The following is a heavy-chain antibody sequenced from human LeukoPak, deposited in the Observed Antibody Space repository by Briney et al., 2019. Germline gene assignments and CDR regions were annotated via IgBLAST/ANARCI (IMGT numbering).Heavy chain of an antibody. J-gene: IGHJ4*02. D-gene: IGHD4-17*01. CDR2: ISSSGSTI. Sequence: LSLTCAVYGGSFSGYYWSWIRQAPGKGLEWVSYISSSGSTIYYADSVKGRFTISRDNAKNSLYLQMNSLRAEDTAVYYCARDTDLRGFDYWGQGTLVTVSS. V-gene: IGHV3-11*01. CDR1: GGSFSGYY. CDR3: ARDTDLRGFDY.